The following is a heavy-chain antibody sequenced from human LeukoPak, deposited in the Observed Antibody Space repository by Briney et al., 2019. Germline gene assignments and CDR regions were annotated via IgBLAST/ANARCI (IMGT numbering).Heavy chain of an antibody. D-gene: IGHD1-26*01. J-gene: IGHJ4*02. CDR2: ISAYNGNT. V-gene: IGHV1-18*01. CDR3: ARAFDEKSGSYYGGDY. Sequence: ASVKVSCKASGYTFTSYGISWVRQAPGQGLEWMGWISAYNGNTNYAQKLQGRVTMTTDTSTSTAYMELRSLRSDDTAVYYCARAFDEKSGSYYGGDYWGQGTLVTVSS. CDR1: GYTFTSYG.